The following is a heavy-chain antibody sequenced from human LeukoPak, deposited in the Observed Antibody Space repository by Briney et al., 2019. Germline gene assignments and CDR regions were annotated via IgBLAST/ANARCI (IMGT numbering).Heavy chain of an antibody. D-gene: IGHD3-10*01. CDR1: GGTFSSYA. CDR2: IIPIFGTA. V-gene: IGHV1-69*05. CDR3: ARDRARYGVLWYYGSAGYYYYYMDV. J-gene: IGHJ6*03. Sequence: SVKVSCKASGGTFSSYAISWVRQAPGQGLEWMGRIIPIFGTANYAQKFQGRVTITTGESTSTAYMELSSLRSEDTAVYYCARDRARYGVLWYYGSAGYYYYYMDVWGKGTTVTVSS.